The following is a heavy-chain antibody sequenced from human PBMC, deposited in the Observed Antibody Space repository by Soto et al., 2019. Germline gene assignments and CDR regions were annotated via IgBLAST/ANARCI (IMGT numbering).Heavy chain of an antibody. CDR1: GYTFTSYA. Sequence: WASVKVSCKASGYTFTSYAMHWVRQAPGQRLEWMGWINAGNGNTKYSQKFQGRVTITRDTSASTAYMELSSLRSEDTAVYYCARELHSGYDLWKYFDYWGQGTLVTVSS. CDR3: ARELHSGYDLWKYFDY. V-gene: IGHV1-3*01. J-gene: IGHJ4*02. D-gene: IGHD5-12*01. CDR2: INAGNGNT.